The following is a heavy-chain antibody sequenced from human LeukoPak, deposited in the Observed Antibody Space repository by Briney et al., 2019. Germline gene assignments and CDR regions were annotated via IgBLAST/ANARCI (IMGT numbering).Heavy chain of an antibody. CDR1: GFTFNNYA. D-gene: IGHD3-10*01. J-gene: IGHJ4*02. Sequence: GGSLRLSCAASGFTFNNYAMTWVRQAPGKGLEWVSVISGSGVGTYYADSVKGRFTISKDNSKNTLYLQMNSLRAEDTAVYFCARRFYSASGTYHFFDYWGQGTLVTVSS. CDR3: ARRFYSASGTYHFFDY. V-gene: IGHV3-23*01. CDR2: ISGSGVGT.